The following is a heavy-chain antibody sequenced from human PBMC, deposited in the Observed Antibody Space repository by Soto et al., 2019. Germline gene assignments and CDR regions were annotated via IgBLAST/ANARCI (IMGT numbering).Heavy chain of an antibody. J-gene: IGHJ4*02. CDR3: ARPNDSSGYVFDY. V-gene: IGHV3-30-3*01. CDR1: GFTLSSYA. CDR2: ISYDGSNK. Sequence: GGSLRLSCAASGFTLSSYAMHWVRQAPGKGLEWVAVISYDGSNKYYADSVKGRFTISRDNSKNTLYLQMNSLRAEDTAVYYCARPNDSSGYVFDYWGQGTLVTVSS. D-gene: IGHD3-22*01.